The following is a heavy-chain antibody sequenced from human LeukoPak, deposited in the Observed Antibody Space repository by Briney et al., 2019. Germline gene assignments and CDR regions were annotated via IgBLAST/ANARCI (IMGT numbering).Heavy chain of an antibody. Sequence: LPGGSLRLSCAASGFTFSSYGMHWVRQAPGKGLEWVAVIWYDGSNKYYADSVKGRFTISRDNSKNTLYLQMNSLRAEDTAVYYCARDRLYCSGGSCYPIFDYWGQGTLVTVSS. CDR1: GFTFSSYG. D-gene: IGHD2-15*01. CDR3: ARDRLYCSGGSCYPIFDY. CDR2: IWYDGSNK. J-gene: IGHJ4*02. V-gene: IGHV3-33*01.